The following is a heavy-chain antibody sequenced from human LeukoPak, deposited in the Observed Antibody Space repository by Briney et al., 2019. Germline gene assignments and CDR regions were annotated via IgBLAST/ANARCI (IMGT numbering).Heavy chain of an antibody. CDR1: GYTLTNYD. D-gene: IGHD3-22*01. J-gene: IGHJ4*02. CDR2: INPNSGGT. CDR3: ANDYYDSSGYRY. Sequence: ASVKVSCKATGYTLTNYDINWVRQATGQGREWMGWINPNSGGTNYAQKFQGRVTMTRDTSISTAYMELSRLRSDDTAVYYCANDYYDSSGYRYWGQGTLVTVSS. V-gene: IGHV1-2*02.